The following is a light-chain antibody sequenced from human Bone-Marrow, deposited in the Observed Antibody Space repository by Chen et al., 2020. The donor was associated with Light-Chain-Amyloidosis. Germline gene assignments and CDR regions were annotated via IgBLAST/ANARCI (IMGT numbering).Light chain of an antibody. J-gene: IGLJ1*01. CDR3: SSYTSSSTRV. CDR2: DVS. Sequence: HSALTQPASVSGSPGQSITISCPGTSSDVGGYNYVSWYQQHPGKAPKLMIYDVSNRPSGVSNRFSGSKSGNTASLTISGLQAEDEADYYCSSYTSSSTRVFGTGTKVTVL. V-gene: IGLV2-14*01. CDR1: SSDVGGYNY.